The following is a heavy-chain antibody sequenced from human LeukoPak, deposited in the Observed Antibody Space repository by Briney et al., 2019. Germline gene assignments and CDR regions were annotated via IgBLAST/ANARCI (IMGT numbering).Heavy chain of an antibody. CDR1: GGSISSGSYY. D-gene: IGHD1-26*01. CDR3: ARGFLGEQTSTDAFDI. Sequence: PSETLSLTCTVSGGSISSGSYYWSWIRQPAGKGLEWIGRIYTSGSTNYNPSLKSRVTISVDTSKNQFSLKLSSVTAADTAVYYCARGFLGEQTSTDAFDIWGQGTMVTVSS. V-gene: IGHV4-61*02. CDR2: IYTSGST. J-gene: IGHJ3*02.